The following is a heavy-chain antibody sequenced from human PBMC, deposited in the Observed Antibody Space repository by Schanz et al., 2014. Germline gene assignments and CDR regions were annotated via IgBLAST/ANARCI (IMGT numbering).Heavy chain of an antibody. V-gene: IGHV3-23*01. CDR1: GFTFRGYA. J-gene: IGHJ4*02. Sequence: EVHLLESGGGLVEPGGSLRLSCAASGFTFRGYAMSWVRQAPGKGLEWVSAISGGGGTTYYTDSVKGRFTISRDKSKSTLYLQMNSLRAEDTAVYYCANNWNLDYWGQGTLVTVSS. D-gene: IGHD1-20*01. CDR3: ANNWNLDY. CDR2: ISGGGGTT.